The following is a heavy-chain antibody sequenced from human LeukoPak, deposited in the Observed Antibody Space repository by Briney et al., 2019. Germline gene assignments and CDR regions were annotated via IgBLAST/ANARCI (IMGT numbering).Heavy chain of an antibody. Sequence: GSLRLSCAASGFTFSSFAMCWVRQAPGKGLEWVSTISRSGDSTYYADSVKGRFTISRDNSKNTLYLQMNSLRAEDTAVYYCAKLPVDSTRYYGMDVWGQGTTVTVSS. CDR1: GFTFSSFA. V-gene: IGHV3-23*01. CDR3: AKLPVDSTRYYGMDV. CDR2: ISRSGDST. D-gene: IGHD3-22*01. J-gene: IGHJ6*02.